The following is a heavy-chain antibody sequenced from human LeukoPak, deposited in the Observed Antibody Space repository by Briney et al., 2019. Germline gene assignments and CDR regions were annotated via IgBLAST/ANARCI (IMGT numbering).Heavy chain of an antibody. CDR3: ARDLDIVVVPAANGYYYYGMDV. J-gene: IGHJ6*02. CDR2: INHSGST. CDR1: GGSFSGYY. V-gene: IGHV4-34*01. D-gene: IGHD2-2*01. Sequence: SETLSLTCAVYGGSFSGYYWIWIRQPPGQGLEWIGEINHSGSTNYNPSLKSRVTMSVDTSKNQFSLKLSSVTAADTAVYYCARDLDIVVVPAANGYYYYGMDVWGQGTTVTVSS.